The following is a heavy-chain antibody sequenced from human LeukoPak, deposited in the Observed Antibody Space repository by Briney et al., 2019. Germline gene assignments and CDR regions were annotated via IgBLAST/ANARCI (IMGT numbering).Heavy chain of an antibody. Sequence: GESLKISCKGSGYSFTSYWIGWVRQMPGKGLEWMGIIYPGDSDTRYSPPFQGQVTISADKSISTAYLQWSSLKASDTAMYYCARESYSSSSTSDYFDYWGQGTLVTVSS. J-gene: IGHJ4*02. V-gene: IGHV5-51*01. D-gene: IGHD6-13*01. CDR2: IYPGDSDT. CDR1: GYSFTSYW. CDR3: ARESYSSSSTSDYFDY.